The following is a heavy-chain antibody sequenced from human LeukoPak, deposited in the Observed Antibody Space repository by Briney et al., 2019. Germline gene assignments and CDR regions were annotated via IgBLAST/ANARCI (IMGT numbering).Heavy chain of an antibody. CDR1: GYTFTSYG. V-gene: IGHV1-18*01. D-gene: IGHD3-22*01. Sequence: ASVKVSCKASGYTFTSYGISWVRQAPGQGLEWMGWISAYNGNTNYAQKLQGRVTMTTDTSTSTAYMELRSLRSDDTAVYYCARDLSKNYYDSSGYFQGYRGQGTLVTVSS. CDR3: ARDLSKNYYDSSGYFQGY. CDR2: ISAYNGNT. J-gene: IGHJ4*02.